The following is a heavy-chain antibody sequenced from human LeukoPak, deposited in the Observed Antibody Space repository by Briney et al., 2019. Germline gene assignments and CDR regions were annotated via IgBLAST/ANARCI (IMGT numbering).Heavy chain of an antibody. D-gene: IGHD6-13*01. CDR3: TKRPVAATGLNYFDY. J-gene: IGHJ4*02. CDR2: ISGTGAYI. Sequence: GGSLRLSCAASGFTFSSCALTWVRQAPGKGLGWVSTISGTGAYIFYTDSVKGRFTISRDNSKNTLYLQMNSLRADDTAVYYCTKRPVAATGLNYFDYWGQGALVTVSS. CDR1: GFTFSSCA. V-gene: IGHV3-23*01.